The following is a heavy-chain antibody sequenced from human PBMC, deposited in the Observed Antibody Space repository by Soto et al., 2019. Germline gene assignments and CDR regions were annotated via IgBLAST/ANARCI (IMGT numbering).Heavy chain of an antibody. D-gene: IGHD4-17*01. CDR3: ARVMGGDSSAYYSYSLDV. CDR2: VGTTSPYI. J-gene: IGHJ6*02. CDR1: GFSFGIYT. Sequence: EVQLVESGGALVKPGGSLRLSCAASGFSFGIYTMNWVRQAPGKGLEWVASVGTTSPYIYYADSVRGRFTISRDNAKNSLLRQMNGLRAEDTAVYYCARVMGGDSSAYYSYSLDVWGQGTTVTVSS. V-gene: IGHV3-21*06.